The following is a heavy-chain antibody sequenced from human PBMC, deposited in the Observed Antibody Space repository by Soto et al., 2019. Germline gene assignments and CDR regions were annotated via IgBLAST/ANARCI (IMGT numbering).Heavy chain of an antibody. J-gene: IGHJ5*02. CDR2: IYYSGST. CDR3: ARARIVVVVAATTNWFDP. D-gene: IGHD2-15*01. V-gene: IGHV4-30-4*01. CDR1: GGSISSGDYY. Sequence: ASETLSLTCTVSGGSISSGDYYWSWIRQPPGKGLEWIGYIYYSGSTYYNPSLKSRVTISVDTSKNQFSLKLSSVTAADTAVYYCARARIVVVVAATTNWFDPWGQGTLVTVSS.